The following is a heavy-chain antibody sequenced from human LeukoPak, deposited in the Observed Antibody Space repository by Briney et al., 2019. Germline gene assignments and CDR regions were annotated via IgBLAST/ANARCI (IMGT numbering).Heavy chain of an antibody. V-gene: IGHV1-2*02. Sequence: GASVKVSCKASGDTFNRYYIQWVRQAPGQGREWMGWINPRSGGTKYAQKLQGRVTMTRDTSISTAYMELRRLTSDDTAVYYCAKGPGPRGYSGYPVDYWGQGTLVTVSS. CDR1: GDTFNRYY. CDR2: INPRSGGT. CDR3: AKGPGPRGYSGYPVDY. D-gene: IGHD5-12*01. J-gene: IGHJ4*02.